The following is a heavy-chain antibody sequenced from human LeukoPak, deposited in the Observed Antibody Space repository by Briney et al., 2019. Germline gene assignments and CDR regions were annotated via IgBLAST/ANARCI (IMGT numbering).Heavy chain of an antibody. V-gene: IGHV3-48*02. CDR1: GFTFSSYS. Sequence: GGSLRLSCAPSGFTFSSYSVNWVRQAPGKGLEWVSYISSSSSTIYYADSVKGRFTISRDNAKNSLYLQLNSLRDEDTAVYYCARGRGSGTEYSDYWGQGTLVTVSS. J-gene: IGHJ4*02. CDR2: ISSSSSTI. CDR3: ARGRGSGTEYSDY. D-gene: IGHD2-15*01.